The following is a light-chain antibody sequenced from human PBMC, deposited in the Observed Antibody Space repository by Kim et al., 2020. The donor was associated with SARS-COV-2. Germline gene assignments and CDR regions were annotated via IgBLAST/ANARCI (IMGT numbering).Light chain of an antibody. CDR2: QDN. CDR1: KWEDNY. J-gene: IGLJ2*01. Sequence: VSASGGKAATITCAENKWEDNYGCWYQRKAGQSLLLVIYQDNKRPARIPGRFAGTTSGNAATLTSGGNQTVEEADYCCEAWNSSTVFGGGTQLTVL. CDR3: EAWNSSTV. V-gene: IGLV3-1*01.